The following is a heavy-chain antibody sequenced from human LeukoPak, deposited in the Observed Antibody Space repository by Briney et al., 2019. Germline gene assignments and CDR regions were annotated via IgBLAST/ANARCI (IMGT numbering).Heavy chain of an antibody. Sequence: GGSLKLSCAASGFTFSSYAMTWVRQAPGKGLEWVSGISGSGGRTHYADSVKGRFTISRDNTKNTLYPQMNRLRAEDTAVYYCSKNEAVVTASSSFHWGQGTLVTVSS. CDR1: GFTFSSYA. CDR2: ISGSGGRT. V-gene: IGHV3-23*01. CDR3: SKNEAVVTASSSFH. D-gene: IGHD2-21*02. J-gene: IGHJ4*02.